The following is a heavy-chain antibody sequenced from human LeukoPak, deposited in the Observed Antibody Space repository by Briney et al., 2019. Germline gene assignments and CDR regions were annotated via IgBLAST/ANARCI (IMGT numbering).Heavy chain of an antibody. CDR3: ARGPTSIFGVVNIGNYYYYYMDV. V-gene: IGHV1-69*04. CDR1: GGTFSSYA. D-gene: IGHD3-3*01. CDR2: IIPILGIA. Sequence: SVKVSCKASGGTFSSYAISWVRQAPGQGLEWMGRIIPILGIANYAQKFQGRVTITADKSTSTAYLELSSLRSEDTAVYYCARGPTSIFGVVNIGNYYYYYMDVWGKGTTVTVSS. J-gene: IGHJ6*03.